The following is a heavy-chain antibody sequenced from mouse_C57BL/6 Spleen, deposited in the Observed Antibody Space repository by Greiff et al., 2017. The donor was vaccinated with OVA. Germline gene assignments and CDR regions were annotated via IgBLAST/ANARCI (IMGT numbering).Heavy chain of an antibody. V-gene: IGHV5-17*01. CDR2: ISSGSSTI. CDR1: GFTFSDYG. CDR3: ARRRDWDVDY. D-gene: IGHD4-1*01. Sequence: DVQLVESGGGLVKPGGSLKLSCAASGFTFSDYGMHWVRQAPEKGLEWVAYISSGSSTIYYADTVKGRFTISRDNAKNTLFLQMTSLRSEDTAMYYCARRRDWDVDYWGQGTTLTVSS. J-gene: IGHJ2*01.